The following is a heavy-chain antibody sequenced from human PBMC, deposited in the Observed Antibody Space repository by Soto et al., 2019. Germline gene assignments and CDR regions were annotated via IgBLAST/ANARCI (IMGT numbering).Heavy chain of an antibody. CDR2: ISYDGSNK. CDR1: GFTFSSYG. Sequence: QVQLVESGGGVVQPGRSLRLSCAASGFTFSSYGMHWVRQAPGKGLEWVAVISYDGSNKYYADSVKGRFTISRDNSKNTLYLQMNSLRAEDTAVYYCARDQYYDFWSGYWPTYVGWFDPWGQGTLVTVSS. V-gene: IGHV3-30*03. CDR3: ARDQYYDFWSGYWPTYVGWFDP. J-gene: IGHJ5*02. D-gene: IGHD3-3*01.